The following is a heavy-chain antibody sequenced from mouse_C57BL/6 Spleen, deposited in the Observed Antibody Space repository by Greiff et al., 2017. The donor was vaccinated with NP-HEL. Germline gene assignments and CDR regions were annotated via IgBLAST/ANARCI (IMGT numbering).Heavy chain of an antibody. Sequence: VQLQQSGAELVRPGSSVKLSCKASGYTFTSYWMDWVKQRPGQGLEWIGNIYPSDSETHYNQKFKDKATLTVDKSSSTAYMQLSSLTSEDSAVYYCARSYYYGYAMDYWGQGTSVTVSS. CDR3: ARSYYYGYAMDY. CDR2: IYPSDSET. V-gene: IGHV1-61*01. CDR1: GYTFTSYW. J-gene: IGHJ4*01. D-gene: IGHD1-1*01.